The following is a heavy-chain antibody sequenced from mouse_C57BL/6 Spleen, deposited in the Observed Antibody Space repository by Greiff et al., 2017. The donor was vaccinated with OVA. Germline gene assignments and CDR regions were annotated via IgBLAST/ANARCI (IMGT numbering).Heavy chain of an antibody. D-gene: IGHD2-3*01. CDR3: AEDVDGYYGFAY. CDR1: GFPITSGYY. J-gene: IGHJ3*01. Sequence: VQVVESGPGLVKPSQSLFLTCSITGFPITSGYYWIWIRQSPGKPLEWMGYITHSGEPFYNPSLQSPFSITRETSKNQFFHRMNSVTTEDTARYYCAEDVDGYYGFAYWGQGTLVTVSA. CDR2: ITHSGEP. V-gene: IGHV12-3*01.